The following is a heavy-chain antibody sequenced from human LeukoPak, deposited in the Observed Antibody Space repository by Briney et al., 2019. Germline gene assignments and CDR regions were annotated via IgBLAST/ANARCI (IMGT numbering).Heavy chain of an antibody. CDR1: GASTTSYY. Sequence: SETLSLTCSVSGASTTSYYWNWIRQAPGKGLEWIGYIYSDGTTSYIPSLRSRVTISIDTSRNQFSLKLSSVTAADTAVYYCARGLDYDFWSGYPYYYYYGMDVWGQGTTVTVSS. J-gene: IGHJ6*02. D-gene: IGHD3-3*01. CDR2: IYSDGTT. V-gene: IGHV4-59*01. CDR3: ARGLDYDFWSGYPYYYYYGMDV.